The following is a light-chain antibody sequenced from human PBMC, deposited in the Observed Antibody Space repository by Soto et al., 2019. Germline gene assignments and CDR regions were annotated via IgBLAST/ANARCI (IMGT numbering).Light chain of an antibody. CDR3: QQSFSTPRT. J-gene: IGKJ1*01. CDR1: QTISTY. V-gene: IGKV1-39*01. CDR2: GAS. Sequence: DIQMTQSPSPLSASVGDRVTITCRASQTISTYLNWYQQKPGKAPKLLIYGASSLHSGVRSRFSGSGSGTDFTLTISSLQPEDFGTYYCQQSFSTPRTFGQGTKVEIK.